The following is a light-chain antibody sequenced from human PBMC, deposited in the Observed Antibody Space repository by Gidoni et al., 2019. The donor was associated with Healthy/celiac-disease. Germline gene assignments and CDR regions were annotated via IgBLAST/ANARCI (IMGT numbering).Light chain of an antibody. CDR1: QSVSSY. CDR3: QQRSNWPRT. V-gene: IGKV3-11*01. Sequence: EIVLTQSPATLSLSPGERAPLSCLARQSVSSYLAWYQQHPGQAPRLFIYDASNRATGIPARFSGRGAGTDFTLTSSSLEPEDFAVYYCQQRSNWPRTFGQGTKVEIK. J-gene: IGKJ1*01. CDR2: DAS.